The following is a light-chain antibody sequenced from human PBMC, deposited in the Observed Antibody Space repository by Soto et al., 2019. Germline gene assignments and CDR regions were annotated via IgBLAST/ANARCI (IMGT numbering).Light chain of an antibody. V-gene: IGKV1-39*01. CDR2: AAS. Sequence: DIQMPQSTSSLSASVGDRVTITCRASQSISSYLNWYQQKPGKAPQLLIYAASSLQSGVPSRFSGSGSGTDFPLTISSLHPEDFATYYCQQSYSTPLTFGGATKVEIQ. CDR1: QSISSY. J-gene: IGKJ4*01. CDR3: QQSYSTPLT.